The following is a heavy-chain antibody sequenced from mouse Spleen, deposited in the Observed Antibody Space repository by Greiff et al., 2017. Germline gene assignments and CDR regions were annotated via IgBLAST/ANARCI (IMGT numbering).Heavy chain of an antibody. Sequence: VKLMESGPDLVAPSQSLSITCTVSGFSLTSYGVHWVRQPPGKGLEWLVVIWSDGSTTYNSALKSRLSISKDNSKSQVFLKMNSLQTDDTAMYYCARQGYDPYYYAMDYWGQGTSVTVSS. V-gene: IGHV2-6-2*01. D-gene: IGHD2-14*01. CDR1: GFSLTSYG. CDR3: ARQGYDPYYYAMDY. J-gene: IGHJ4*01. CDR2: IWSDGST.